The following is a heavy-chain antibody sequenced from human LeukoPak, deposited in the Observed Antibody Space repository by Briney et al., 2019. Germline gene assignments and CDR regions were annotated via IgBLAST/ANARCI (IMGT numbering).Heavy chain of an antibody. J-gene: IGHJ6*02. D-gene: IGHD3-3*01. Sequence: ASVKVSCKVSGFRLTELSMFWVRQAPGKGPEWMGSFDHEDGETIYAQKFQGRVTMTEDTSTDTAYMELGSLRSEDTAVYYCARDSVGRYYDFWSGYLGGYYGMDVWGQGTTVTVSS. CDR3: ARDSVGRYYDFWSGYLGGYYGMDV. V-gene: IGHV1-24*01. CDR2: FDHEDGET. CDR1: GFRLTELS.